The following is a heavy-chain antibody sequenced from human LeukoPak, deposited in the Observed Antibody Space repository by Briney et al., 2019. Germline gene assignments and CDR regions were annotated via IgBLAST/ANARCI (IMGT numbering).Heavy chain of an antibody. J-gene: IGHJ6*02. CDR2: INHSGST. Sequence: PSETLSLTCAVYGGSFSGYYWSWIRQPPGKGLERIGEINHSGSTNYNPSLKSRVTISVDTSKNQFSLKLSSVTAADTAVYYCARGSGWYGYYYYYGMDVWGQGTSVTVSS. CDR3: ARGSGWYGYYYYYGMDV. D-gene: IGHD6-19*01. CDR1: GGSFSGYY. V-gene: IGHV4-34*01.